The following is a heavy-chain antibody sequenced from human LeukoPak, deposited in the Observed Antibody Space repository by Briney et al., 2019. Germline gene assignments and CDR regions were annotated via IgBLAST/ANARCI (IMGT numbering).Heavy chain of an antibody. CDR1: GFTFNKAW. CDR3: TTAWGAYDSGLGYFDY. Sequence: GGSLRLSCAASGFTFNKAWMSWVRQAPGKGREWVGRIKSKTDGGTTDYGAPAKGRFTISRDDSKNTLFLEMNSLKTEDTAVYHCTTAWGAYDSGLGYFDYWGQGTLVTVSS. J-gene: IGHJ4*02. D-gene: IGHD5-12*01. CDR2: IKSKTDGGTT. V-gene: IGHV3-15*01.